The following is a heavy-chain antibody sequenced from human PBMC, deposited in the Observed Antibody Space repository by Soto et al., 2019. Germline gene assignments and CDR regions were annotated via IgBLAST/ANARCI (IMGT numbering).Heavy chain of an antibody. V-gene: IGHV3-30-3*01. D-gene: IGHD3-22*01. CDR2: ISYDGSNK. CDR3: ASSPTMIGIDY. J-gene: IGHJ4*02. CDR1: GFTFSSYA. Sequence: PGGSLRLSCAASGFTFSSYAMHWVRQAPGKGLELVAVISYDGSNKYYADSVKGRFTISRDNSKNTLYLQMNSLRAEDTAVYYCASSPTMIGIDYWGQGTLVTVSS.